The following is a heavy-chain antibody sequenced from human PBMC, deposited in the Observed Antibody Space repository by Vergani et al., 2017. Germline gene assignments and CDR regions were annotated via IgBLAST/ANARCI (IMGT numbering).Heavy chain of an antibody. V-gene: IGHV4-34*01. Sequence: QVQLQQWGAGLLKLSETLSPTCAVHGGSFSDYYWSWSRQPPGKGLGWFGEINHSGSTNYNPAHKSRVTISVDTSKNQFSLKLSSVTAADTAVYYCARCLTGVVVAATRGMDVWGQXP. CDR2: INHSGST. CDR1: GGSFSDYY. D-gene: IGHD2-15*01. CDR3: ARCLTGVVVAATRGMDV. J-gene: IGHJ6*02.